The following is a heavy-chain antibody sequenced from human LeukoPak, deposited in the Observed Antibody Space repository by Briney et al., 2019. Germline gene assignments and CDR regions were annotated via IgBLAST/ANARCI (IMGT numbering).Heavy chain of an antibody. CDR1: GDSVSGISFY. CDR2: IQYSGSI. CDR3: ARYYDSSGYWSTPHFDY. D-gene: IGHD3-22*01. Sequence: SETLSLTCTVSGDSVSGISFYWSWIRQPPGKGLQYIGYIQYSGSINYNPSLKSRVTISVDTSKNQFSLKLSSVTAADTAVYYCARYYDSSGYWSTPHFDYWGQGTTVTVSS. V-gene: IGHV4-61*01. J-gene: IGHJ4*03.